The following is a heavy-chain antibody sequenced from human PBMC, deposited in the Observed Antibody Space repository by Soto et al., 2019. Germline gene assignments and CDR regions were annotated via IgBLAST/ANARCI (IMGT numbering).Heavy chain of an antibody. V-gene: IGHV3-23*01. CDR2: ISGSGDFT. Sequence: EVKMLESGGGLVQPGGSLRLSCAASGLTLSSYALSWVRQAPGKGLEWVSGISGSGDFTFDADSVRGRFTISRDNSMNTLYLQMNSLRVEDTAVYYCARGPTIFGVGVDAFDIWGQGTVATVSS. J-gene: IGHJ3*02. D-gene: IGHD3-3*01. CDR1: GLTLSSYA. CDR3: ARGPTIFGVGVDAFDI.